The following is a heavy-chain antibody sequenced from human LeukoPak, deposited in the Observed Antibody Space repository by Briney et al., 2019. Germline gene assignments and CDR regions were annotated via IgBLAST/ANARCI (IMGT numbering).Heavy chain of an antibody. Sequence: SETLSLTCTVSGGSISNYYWSWIRQPPGKGLEWIGYIYYSGTTNYNPSLKSRVTISVDTSKNQFSLKLNSVTAADPAVYYCARGVYIAAAQYGYWGQGTLVTVSS. V-gene: IGHV4-59*01. CDR1: GGSISNYY. CDR3: ARGVYIAAAQYGY. J-gene: IGHJ4*02. CDR2: IYYSGTT. D-gene: IGHD6-13*01.